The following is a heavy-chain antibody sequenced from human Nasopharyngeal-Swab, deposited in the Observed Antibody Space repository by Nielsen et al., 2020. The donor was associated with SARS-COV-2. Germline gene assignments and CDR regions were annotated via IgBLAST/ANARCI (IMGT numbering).Heavy chain of an antibody. Sequence: GESLKISCAASGFTFDDYGMSWVRQAPGKGLEWVSGINWNGGSTGYADSVKGRFTISRDNAKNSLYLQMYSLRAEDTALYHCARDINYYDSSGLDYWGQGTLVTVSS. D-gene: IGHD3-22*01. CDR2: INWNGGST. CDR1: GFTFDDYG. J-gene: IGHJ4*02. V-gene: IGHV3-20*01. CDR3: ARDINYYDSSGLDY.